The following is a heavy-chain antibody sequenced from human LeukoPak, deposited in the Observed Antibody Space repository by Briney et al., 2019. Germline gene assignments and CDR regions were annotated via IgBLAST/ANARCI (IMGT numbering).Heavy chain of an antibody. CDR3: ARDYCSSTSCYRPFDY. Sequence: ASVKVSCKASGYTFTSYGISWVRQAPGQGLEWMGWISAYNGNTNYAQKLQGRVTMTTDTSTSTAYMELRCLRSDDTAVYYCARDYCSSTSCYRPFDYWGQGTLVTVSS. D-gene: IGHD2-2*02. CDR1: GYTFTSYG. J-gene: IGHJ4*02. CDR2: ISAYNGNT. V-gene: IGHV1-18*01.